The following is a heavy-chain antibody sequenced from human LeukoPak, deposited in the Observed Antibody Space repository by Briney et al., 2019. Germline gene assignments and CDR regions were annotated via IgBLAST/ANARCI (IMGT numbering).Heavy chain of an antibody. CDR1: GGSFSGYY. CDR3: ARQRMAGYFDY. CDR2: INHSGST. V-gene: IGHV4-34*01. J-gene: IGHJ4*02. D-gene: IGHD5-24*01. Sequence: SETLSLTCAVYGGSFSGYYWSWIRQPPGKGLEWIGEINHSGSTNYDPSLKSRVTISVDTSKNQFSLKLSSVTAADTAVYYCARQRMAGYFDYWGREPWSPSPQ.